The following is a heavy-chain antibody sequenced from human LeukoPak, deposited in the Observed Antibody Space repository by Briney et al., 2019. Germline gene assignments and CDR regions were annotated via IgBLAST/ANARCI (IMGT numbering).Heavy chain of an antibody. V-gene: IGHV3-30-3*01. J-gene: IGHJ4*02. CDR2: TSYDGSNK. CDR3: ARGGEGATPFDY. CDR1: GFTFSSYA. D-gene: IGHD1-26*01. Sequence: PGRSLRLSCAASGFTFSSYAMHWVRQAPGKGLEWVAVTSYDGSNKYYADSVKGRFTISRDNSKNTLYLQMNSLRAEDTAVYYCARGGEGATPFDYWGQGTLVTVSS.